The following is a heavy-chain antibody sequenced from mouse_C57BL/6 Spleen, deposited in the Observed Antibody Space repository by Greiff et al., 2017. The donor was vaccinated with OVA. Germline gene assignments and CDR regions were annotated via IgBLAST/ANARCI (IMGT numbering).Heavy chain of an antibody. Sequence: QVHVKQSGAELVRPGASVTLSCKASGYTFTDYEMHWVKQTPVHGLEWIGAIDPETGGTAYNQKFKGKAILTADKSSSTAYMELRSLTSEDSAVYYCTRSPSNGDFDVWGTGTTVTVSS. D-gene: IGHD2-5*01. J-gene: IGHJ1*03. CDR3: TRSPSNGDFDV. V-gene: IGHV1-15*01. CDR1: GYTFTDYE. CDR2: IDPETGGT.